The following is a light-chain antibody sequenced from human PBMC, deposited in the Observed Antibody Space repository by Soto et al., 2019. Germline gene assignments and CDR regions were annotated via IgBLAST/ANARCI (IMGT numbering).Light chain of an antibody. CDR1: QSVSTY. V-gene: IGKV3-11*01. CDR2: DAS. J-gene: IGKJ5*01. CDR3: QQRSNGIT. Sequence: DIVLTQSPATLSLSPGERATLSCWASQSVSTYLAWYQQKPGQAHRLLIYDASSRATGIPARFSGSGSGTDFTLTISSVEPEDFAVYYCQQRSNGITFGQGTLLEIK.